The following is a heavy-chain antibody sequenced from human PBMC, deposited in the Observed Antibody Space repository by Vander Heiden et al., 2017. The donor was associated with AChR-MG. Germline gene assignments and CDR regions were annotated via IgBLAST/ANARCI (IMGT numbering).Heavy chain of an antibody. CDR2: IDWDDDK. CDR1: GFSLSTSGMC. Sequence: QVTLRESGPALVKPTQTLTLTCTFSGFSLSTSGMCVSWIRQPPGKALEWLALIDWDDDKYYSTSLKTRLTISKDTSKNQVVLTMTNMDPVDTATYYCARIRSEGYYYDSSGYYYFDYWGQGTLVTVSS. J-gene: IGHJ4*02. D-gene: IGHD3-22*01. V-gene: IGHV2-70*01. CDR3: ARIRSEGYYYDSSGYYYFDY.